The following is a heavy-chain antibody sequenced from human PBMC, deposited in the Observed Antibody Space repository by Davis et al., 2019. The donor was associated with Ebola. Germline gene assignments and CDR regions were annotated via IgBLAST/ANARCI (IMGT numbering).Heavy chain of an antibody. CDR1: GFSFSTYS. Sequence: GESLKISCEASGFSFSTYSMNWVRQAPGKGLEWVSYITPSSHIIYYTDSVKGRFTISRDNAKNSLYLEMNSLRAEDTAVYYCATWARAYYYYGMDVWGQGTTVTVSS. CDR2: ITPSSHII. D-gene: IGHD3-16*01. J-gene: IGHJ6*02. V-gene: IGHV3-48*04. CDR3: ATWARAYYYYGMDV.